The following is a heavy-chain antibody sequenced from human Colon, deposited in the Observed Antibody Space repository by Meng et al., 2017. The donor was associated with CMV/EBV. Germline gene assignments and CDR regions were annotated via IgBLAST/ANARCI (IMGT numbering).Heavy chain of an antibody. J-gene: IGHJ4*02. CDR3: ARGRNGWLLPLDS. CDR2: LNHSGST. CDR1: GGSFNVYY. Sequence: LHQQRWGAGLLKPSETLSFTCAISGGSFNVYYLTWIRQSPGKGLEWIGELNHSGSTNFNPSLKSRVTISIDTSKRHFSLRLTSVTAADTAVYYCARGRNGWLLPLDSWGQGTLVTVSS. D-gene: IGHD3-3*01. V-gene: IGHV4-34*01.